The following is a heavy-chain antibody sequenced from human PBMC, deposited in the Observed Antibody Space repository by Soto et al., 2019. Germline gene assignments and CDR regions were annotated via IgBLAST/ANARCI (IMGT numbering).Heavy chain of an antibody. CDR1: GFIFSDYY. Sequence: QVQLVESGGGLVQPGWSLRLSCAASGFIFSDYYMTWIRQAPGKGLEWLSCSSNRDRSTYYADSVKDRFVVSKDNAKNLVYLQMNSLRAGDTAVYFCARAWKIEKFGVISMSKGLDVWGQGTTVTVSS. V-gene: IGHV3-11*01. CDR2: SSNRDRST. CDR3: ARAWKIEKFGVISMSKGLDV. D-gene: IGHD3-3*01. J-gene: IGHJ6*02.